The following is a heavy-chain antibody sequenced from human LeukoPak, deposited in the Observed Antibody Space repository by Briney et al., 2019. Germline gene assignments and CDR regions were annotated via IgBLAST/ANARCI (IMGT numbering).Heavy chain of an antibody. V-gene: IGHV1-18*01. J-gene: IGHJ4*02. CDR2: ISAYNGNT. CDR1: GYTFTSYG. Sequence: GASVKVSCKASGYTFTSYGISWVRQAPGQGLEWMGWISAYNGNTNYAQKLQGRVTMTTDTSTSTAYMELRSLRSDDTAVYYCARGGQEPDYYDILTGYRPLDYWGQGTLVTVSS. CDR3: ARGGQEPDYYDILTGYRPLDY. D-gene: IGHD3-9*01.